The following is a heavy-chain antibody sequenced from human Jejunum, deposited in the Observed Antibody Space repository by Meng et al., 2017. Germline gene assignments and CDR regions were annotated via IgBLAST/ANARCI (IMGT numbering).Heavy chain of an antibody. CDR1: GGSISNANYY. V-gene: IGHV4-30-4*01. CDR2: IYHSGST. D-gene: IGHD3-16*01. Sequence: QVQLQESGPGLVKPSQTLSLTCTVSGGSISNANYYWSWIRQPPGRGLEWIGYIYHSGSTFYNPSLESRVIISVDTSKNQFSLNLDSVTAADTAVYYCARVFSSIISSFADYWGQGTLVTVSS. J-gene: IGHJ4*02. CDR3: ARVFSSIISSFADY.